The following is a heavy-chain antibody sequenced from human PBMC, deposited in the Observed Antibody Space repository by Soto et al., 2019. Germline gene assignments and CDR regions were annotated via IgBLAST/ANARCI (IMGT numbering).Heavy chain of an antibody. D-gene: IGHD4-17*01. V-gene: IGHV3-9*01. CDR1: GFTFSDYA. J-gene: IGHJ4*01. CDR3: AKALGTYGQYLDL. CDR2: ISWKSTTI. Sequence: EVQLVESGGGLVQPGRSLRLSCAASGFTFSDYAMHWVRQAPGKGLEWVSRISWKSTTIAYADSVKGRFTISRDNAESPLYLQMNSLKAEDTAVYYWAKALGTYGQYLDLWGQGNPVTVSS.